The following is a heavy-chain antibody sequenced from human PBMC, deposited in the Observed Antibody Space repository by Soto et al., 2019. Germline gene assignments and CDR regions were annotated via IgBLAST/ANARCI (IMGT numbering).Heavy chain of an antibody. V-gene: IGHV3-33*03. J-gene: IGHJ4*02. CDR1: GFTFSRHG. CDR2: IWNDGSNT. Sequence: QVELVESGGGVVQPGRSLRLSCVGSGFTFSRHGMHWVRQAPGKGLEWLGFIWNDGSNTYHVDSVRGRFSISRDNSKNTLSLQMNSLRIEDTAVYYCARFSEWLLLDSWGQGTLVTVSS. D-gene: IGHD3-3*01. CDR3: ARFSEWLLLDS.